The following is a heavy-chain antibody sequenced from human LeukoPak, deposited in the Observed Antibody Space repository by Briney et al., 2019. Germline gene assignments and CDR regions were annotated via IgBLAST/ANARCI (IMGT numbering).Heavy chain of an antibody. Sequence: PGGSLRLSCVASGFTFSSRDWMTWVRQAPGKGLEWVGRIKSKTDGGTTDYAAPVKGRFTISRDDSKNTLYLQMNSLKTEDTAVYYCTRDSTSYYDILTGYYPHYYYYMDVWGKGTTVTISS. D-gene: IGHD3-9*01. CDR1: GFTFSSRDW. CDR2: IKSKTDGGTT. CDR3: TRDSTSYYDILTGYYPHYYYYMDV. J-gene: IGHJ6*03. V-gene: IGHV3-15*01.